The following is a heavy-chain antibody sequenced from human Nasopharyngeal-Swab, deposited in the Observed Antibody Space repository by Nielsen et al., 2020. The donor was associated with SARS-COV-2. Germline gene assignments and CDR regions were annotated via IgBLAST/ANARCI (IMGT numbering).Heavy chain of an antibody. CDR2: ISSSSSYI. V-gene: IGHV3-21*01. J-gene: IGHJ5*02. Sequence: VRQAPGKGLEWVSSISSSSSYIYYADSVKGRFTISRDNAKNSLYLQMNSLRAEDTAVYYCARGGDPREVVAATDCFDPWGQGTLVTVSS. CDR3: ARGGDPREVVAATDCFDP. D-gene: IGHD2-15*01.